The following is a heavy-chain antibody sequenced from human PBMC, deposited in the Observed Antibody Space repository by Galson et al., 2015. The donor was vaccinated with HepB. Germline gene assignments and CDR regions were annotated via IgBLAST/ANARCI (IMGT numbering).Heavy chain of an antibody. CDR3: ARSVPYDSSGYYSPFDY. CDR1: GYTFTSYA. J-gene: IGHJ4*02. Sequence: SVKVSCKASGYTFTSYAMHWVRQAPGQRLEWMGWINAGNGNTKYSQKFQGRVTITRDTSASTAYMELSSLRSEDTAVYYFARSVPYDSSGYYSPFDYWGQGTLVTVSS. V-gene: IGHV1-3*01. D-gene: IGHD3-22*01. CDR2: INAGNGNT.